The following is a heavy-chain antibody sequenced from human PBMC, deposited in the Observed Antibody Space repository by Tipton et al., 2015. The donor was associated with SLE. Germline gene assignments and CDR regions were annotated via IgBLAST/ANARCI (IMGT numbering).Heavy chain of an antibody. D-gene: IGHD4-17*01. CDR2: IYYSGST. Sequence: TLSLTCTVSGGSISSHYWSWIRQPPGKGLEWIGYIYYSGSTNYNPSLKSRVTISVDTSKNQFSLKLSSVTAADTAVYYCARQGDDYGDYDYWGQGTLVTVSS. V-gene: IGHV4-59*08. CDR3: ARQGDDYGDYDY. CDR1: GGSISSHY. J-gene: IGHJ4*02.